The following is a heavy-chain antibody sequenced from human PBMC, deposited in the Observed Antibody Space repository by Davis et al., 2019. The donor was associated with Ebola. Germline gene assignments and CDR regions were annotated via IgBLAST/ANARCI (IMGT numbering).Heavy chain of an antibody. V-gene: IGHV3-7*03. J-gene: IGHJ6*02. Sequence: GESLKISCTASGFAFNTYWMSWVRQAPGKGLEWLANIRQDGSEEYYVDSVKGRFTISRDNAKNSLYLQMNSLRAEDTAVYYCARGTDVRFLEWLYYYGMDVWGQGTTVTVSS. D-gene: IGHD3-3*01. CDR1: GFAFNTYW. CDR2: IRQDGSEE. CDR3: ARGTDVRFLEWLYYYGMDV.